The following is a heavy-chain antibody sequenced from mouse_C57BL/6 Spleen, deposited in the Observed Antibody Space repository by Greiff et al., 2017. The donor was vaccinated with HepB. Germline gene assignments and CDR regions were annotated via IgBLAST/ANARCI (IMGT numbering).Heavy chain of an antibody. D-gene: IGHD1-1*01. CDR2: IYPRSGNT. CDR1: GYTFTSYG. J-gene: IGHJ1*03. CDR3: ARDTTVSNWYFDV. V-gene: IGHV1-81*01. Sequence: VQVVESGAELARPGASVKLSCKASGYTFTSYGISWVKQRTGQGLEWIGEIYPRSGNTYYNEKFKGKATLTADKSSSTAYMELRSLTSEDSAVYCCARDTTVSNWYFDVWGTGTTVTVSS.